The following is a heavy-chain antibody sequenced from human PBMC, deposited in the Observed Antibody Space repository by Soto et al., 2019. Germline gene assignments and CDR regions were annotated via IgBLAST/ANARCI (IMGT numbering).Heavy chain of an antibody. CDR2: IRSKAYGGTT. Sequence: HPGGSLRLSCTASGFTFGDYAMSWFRQAPGKGLEWVGFIRSKAYGGTTEYAASVKGRFTISRDDSKSIAYLQMNSLKTEDTAVYYCTRGEDIVVVPAAIGPRYYYYGMDVWGQGTTVTVSS. V-gene: IGHV3-49*03. D-gene: IGHD2-2*02. CDR1: GFTFGDYA. CDR3: TRGEDIVVVPAAIGPRYYYYGMDV. J-gene: IGHJ6*02.